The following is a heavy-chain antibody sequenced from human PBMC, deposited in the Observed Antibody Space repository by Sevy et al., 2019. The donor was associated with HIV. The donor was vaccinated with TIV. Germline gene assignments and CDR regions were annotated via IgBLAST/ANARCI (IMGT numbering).Heavy chain of an antibody. J-gene: IGHJ4*02. CDR1: GFIFSQYG. CDR2: IRYDGSTK. V-gene: IGHV3-30*02. CDR3: AKHRDTLAAAAYLDH. Sequence: GGSLRLSCAATGFIFSQYGMEWVRQAPGKGLELVAFIRYDGSTKYYADSVKGRFTISRDNSKNMLYLQMNSLRPEDTALYSCAKHRDTLAAAAYLDHWGQGSLVTVSS. D-gene: IGHD6-13*01.